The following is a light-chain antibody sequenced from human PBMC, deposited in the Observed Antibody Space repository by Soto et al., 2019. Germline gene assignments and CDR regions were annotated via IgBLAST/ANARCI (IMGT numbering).Light chain of an antibody. V-gene: IGKV3D-15*01. CDR2: GAS. CDR3: QQYDNYPLT. CDR1: HRVSSC. Sequence: EIVLTQSPATLSLSPGDRATLSCRASHRVSSCLAWYQQKPGQAPRLLIYGASTRATGIPARFSGSASGTEFTLTISSLQPDDFATYYCQQYDNYPLTLGGGTKVDIK. J-gene: IGKJ4*01.